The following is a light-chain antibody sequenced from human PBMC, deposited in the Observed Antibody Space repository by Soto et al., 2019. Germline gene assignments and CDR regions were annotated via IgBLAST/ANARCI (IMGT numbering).Light chain of an antibody. CDR1: QSVSSN. J-gene: IGKJ1*01. Sequence: EIGMTQSPAPLSVSPGERATLSCRASQSVSSNLAWYQQKPGQAPRLLIYGASTRATGIPARFSGSGSGTEFTLTISSLQSEDFAVYYCQQYNNWPSWTFGQGTKVDIK. CDR3: QQYNNWPSWT. CDR2: GAS. V-gene: IGKV3-15*01.